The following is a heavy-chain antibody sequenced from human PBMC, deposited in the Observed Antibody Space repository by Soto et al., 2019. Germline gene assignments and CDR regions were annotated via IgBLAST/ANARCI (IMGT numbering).Heavy chain of an antibody. CDR2: ISHSGST. V-gene: IGHV4-34*01. CDR3: ARGGSSSWYRNNWFDP. CDR1: GGSFSGYY. D-gene: IGHD6-13*01. Sequence: SETLSLTCAVYGGSFSGYYWSWIRQPPGKGLEWIGEISHSGSTNYNPSLKSRVTISVDTSKNQFSLKLSSVTAADTAVYYCARGGSSSWYRNNWFDPWGQGTLVTVSS. J-gene: IGHJ5*02.